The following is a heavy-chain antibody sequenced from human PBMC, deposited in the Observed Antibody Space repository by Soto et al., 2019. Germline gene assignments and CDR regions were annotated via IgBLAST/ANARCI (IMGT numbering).Heavy chain of an antibody. CDR3: ARGQRRMTTVTISDY. J-gene: IGHJ4*02. V-gene: IGHV4-34*01. Sequence: PSETLSLTCAVYGGSFSGYYWSWIRQPPGKGLEWIEEINHSGSTNYNPSLKSRVTISVDTSKNQFSLKLSSVTAADTAVYYCARGQRRMTTVTISDYWGQGTLVTVSS. D-gene: IGHD4-17*01. CDR1: GGSFSGYY. CDR2: INHSGST.